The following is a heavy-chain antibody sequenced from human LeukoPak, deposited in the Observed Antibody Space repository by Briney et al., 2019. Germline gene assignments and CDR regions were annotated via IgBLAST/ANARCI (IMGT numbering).Heavy chain of an antibody. CDR1: RFTFSTSA. J-gene: IGHJ4*02. V-gene: IGHV3-23*01. CDR3: AKRGVVIRVILVGFHKEANYFDS. D-gene: IGHD3-22*01. CDR2: ISGSGGGT. Sequence: GGSLRLSCAASRFTFSTSAMTWVRQAPGKGLEWVAGISGSGGGTNYADSVKGRFTISRDNPKNTLYLQMNSLRAEDTAVYFCAKRGVVIRVILVGFHKEANYFDSWGQGALVTVSS.